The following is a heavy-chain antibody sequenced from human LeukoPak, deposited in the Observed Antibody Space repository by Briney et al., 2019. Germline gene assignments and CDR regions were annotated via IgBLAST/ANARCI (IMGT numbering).Heavy chain of an antibody. J-gene: IGHJ5*02. CDR3: ARGSGMTGWFDP. D-gene: IGHD1-1*01. CDR2: INPNSDGA. Sequence: GASVKVSCRASGYTFTGYYLHWVRQAPGQGLEWMGWINPNSDGANYAQKFRGRVAMARDRSISTAYMELYSLRSDDMAVYYCARGSGMTGWFDPWGQGTLVTVSS. V-gene: IGHV1-2*02. CDR1: GYTFTGYY.